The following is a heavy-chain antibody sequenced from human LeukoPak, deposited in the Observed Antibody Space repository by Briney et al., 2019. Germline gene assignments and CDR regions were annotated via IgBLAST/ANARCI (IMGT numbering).Heavy chain of an antibody. J-gene: IGHJ4*02. Sequence: GGSLRLSCAASGFTFSSYTMNWVRQAPGKGLEWVALIPYDGSNKYYADSVKGRFTVSRDNSKNTLYLQMNSLRAEDTAVYYCVRGAYSSSWLNFDYWGQGTLVTVSS. V-gene: IGHV3-30*04. CDR3: VRGAYSSSWLNFDY. D-gene: IGHD6-13*01. CDR2: IPYDGSNK. CDR1: GFTFSSYT.